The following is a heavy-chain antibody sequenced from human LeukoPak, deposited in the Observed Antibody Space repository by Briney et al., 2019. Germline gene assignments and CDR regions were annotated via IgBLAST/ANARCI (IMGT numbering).Heavy chain of an antibody. D-gene: IGHD6-13*01. Sequence: GRSLRLSCSASGFTFSSYAMHWVRQAPGKGLEWVAVISYAGSNKYYADSVKGRFTVSRDNSKNTLYLQMNSLRAEDTAVYYCARDQEGQQLVGDYWGQGTLVTVSS. V-gene: IGHV3-30-3*01. J-gene: IGHJ4*02. CDR2: ISYAGSNK. CDR3: ARDQEGQQLVGDY. CDR1: GFTFSSYA.